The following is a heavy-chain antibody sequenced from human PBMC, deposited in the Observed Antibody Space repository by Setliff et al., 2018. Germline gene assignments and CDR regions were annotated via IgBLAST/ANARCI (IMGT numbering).Heavy chain of an antibody. Sequence: ASVKVSCKASGYTFTSYGINWVRQAPGQGLEWMGWISAYNGNTNYAQKLQGRVTMTTDTSTSTAYMELRSLRSDDTAVYYCARYITGTTPADYWGQGTLVTVSS. CDR3: ARYITGTTPADY. D-gene: IGHD1-7*01. V-gene: IGHV1-18*01. J-gene: IGHJ4*02. CDR1: GYTFTSYG. CDR2: ISAYNGNT.